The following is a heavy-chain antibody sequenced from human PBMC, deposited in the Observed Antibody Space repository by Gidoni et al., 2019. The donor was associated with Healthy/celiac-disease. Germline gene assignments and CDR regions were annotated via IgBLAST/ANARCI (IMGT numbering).Heavy chain of an antibody. CDR2: IYYSGST. V-gene: IGHV4-59*08. Sequence: QVQLQESGPGLVKPSETLSLTCTVSGGSISSYYWSWIRQPPGKGLEWIGYIYYSGSTNYNPSLKSRVTISVDTSKNQFSLKLSSVTAADTAVYYCARRAPGAYGMDVWGQGTTVTVSS. CDR3: ARRAPGAYGMDV. J-gene: IGHJ6*02. CDR1: GGSISSYY. D-gene: IGHD3-10*01.